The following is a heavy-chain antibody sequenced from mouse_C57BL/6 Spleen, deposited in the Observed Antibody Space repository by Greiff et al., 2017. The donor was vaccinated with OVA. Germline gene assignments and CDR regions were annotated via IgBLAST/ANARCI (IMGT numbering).Heavy chain of an antibody. CDR2: IDPEDGET. Sequence: VHVKQSGAELVKPGASVKLSCTASGFNIKDYYMHWVKQRTEQGLEWIGRIDPEDGETKYAPKFQGKATITADTSSNTAYLQLSSLTSEDTAVYYCAPITTERYFDVWGTGTTVTVSS. V-gene: IGHV14-2*01. J-gene: IGHJ1*03. CDR1: GFNIKDYY. D-gene: IGHD1-1*01. CDR3: APITTERYFDV.